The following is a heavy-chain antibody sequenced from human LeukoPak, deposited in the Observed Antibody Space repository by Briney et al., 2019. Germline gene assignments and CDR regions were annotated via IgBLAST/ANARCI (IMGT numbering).Heavy chain of an antibody. Sequence: SETLSLTCTVSGGSISSYYWSWIRQPPGKGLEWIGYIYYSGSTNYNPSLKSRVTISVDTSKNRFSLKLSSVTAADTAVYYCARDPRDGYNYVAFDIWGQGTMVTVSS. CDR3: ARDPRDGYNYVAFDI. CDR1: GGSISSYY. V-gene: IGHV4-59*01. D-gene: IGHD5-24*01. J-gene: IGHJ3*02. CDR2: IYYSGST.